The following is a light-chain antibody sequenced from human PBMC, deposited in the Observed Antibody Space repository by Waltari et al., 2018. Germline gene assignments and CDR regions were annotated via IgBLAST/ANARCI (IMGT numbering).Light chain of an antibody. CDR2: DDG. CDR3: QVWDSGSDHYV. CDR1: KLGSKN. J-gene: IGLJ1*01. V-gene: IGLV3-21*02. Sequence: SYELTQPPSVSVVPGQTARITCDGDKLGSKNVHWYQHKPGQAPVLVVYDDGDRPSGIPERFSGSNSGNTAALTISRVDAGDEAEYYCQVWDSGSDHYVFGTVTKVTVL.